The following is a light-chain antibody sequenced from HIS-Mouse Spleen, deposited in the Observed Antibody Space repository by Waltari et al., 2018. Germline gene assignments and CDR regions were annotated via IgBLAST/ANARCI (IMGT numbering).Light chain of an antibody. CDR3: CSYAGSYNVV. Sequence: QSALTQPRSVSGSPGQSVTISCPGTSSDAGCYTFVSWYQQHPGKAPKLMIYDVSKRPSGVPDRFSGSKSGNTASLTISGLQAEDEADYYCCSYAGSYNVVFGGGTKLTVL. CDR2: DVS. J-gene: IGLJ2*01. CDR1: SSDAGCYTF. V-gene: IGLV2-11*01.